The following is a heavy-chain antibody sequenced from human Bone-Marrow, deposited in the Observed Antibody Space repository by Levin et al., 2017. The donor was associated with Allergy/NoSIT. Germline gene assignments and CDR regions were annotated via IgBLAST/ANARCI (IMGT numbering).Heavy chain of an antibody. J-gene: IGHJ5*02. D-gene: IGHD2-21*01. CDR3: VKDMWS. V-gene: IGHV3-15*07. Sequence: GESLKISCAASGFSFSGTWMNWVRQAPGKGLEWVGRIKKKTDGGTTDYAAPVAGRFTISRDDSKNTLFLQMNSLKAEDTAVYYCVKDMWSWGQGTPVTVSS. CDR2: IKKKTDGGTT. CDR1: GFSFSGTW.